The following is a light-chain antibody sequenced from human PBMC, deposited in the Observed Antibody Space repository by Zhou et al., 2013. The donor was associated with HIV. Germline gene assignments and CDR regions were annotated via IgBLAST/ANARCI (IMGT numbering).Light chain of an antibody. Sequence: EIVMTQSPATLSVSPGERATLSCRASQSVATNLAWYQQKPGQAPRLLIYGVSTRAAGVPARFSGSGAWTEFTLTISSMQSEDFAVYYCQQCKSHPLTFGGRDQGGDQ. CDR1: QSVATN. CDR2: GVS. CDR3: QQCKSHPLT. V-gene: IGKV3-15*01. J-gene: IGKJ4*01.